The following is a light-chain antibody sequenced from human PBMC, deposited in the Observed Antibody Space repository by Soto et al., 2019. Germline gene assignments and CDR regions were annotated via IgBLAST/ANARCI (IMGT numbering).Light chain of an antibody. CDR1: SSDIGGYKY. CDR3: SSYTGGSTYV. V-gene: IGLV2-14*01. CDR2: DVS. Sequence: QSALTQPASVSGSPGQSITISCTGTSSDIGGYKYVSWYQQHPGKAPKLMIYDVSNRPSGVSNRFSGSKSGNTATLTISGLQGEDEAADYCSSYTGGSTYVFGTGTKLTVL. J-gene: IGLJ1*01.